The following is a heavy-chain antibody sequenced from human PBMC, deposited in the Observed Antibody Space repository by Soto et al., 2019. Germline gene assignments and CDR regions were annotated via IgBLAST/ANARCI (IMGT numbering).Heavy chain of an antibody. J-gene: IGHJ3*02. D-gene: IGHD2-15*01. Sequence: GESLKISCKTSGYSFISYWVAWVRQLPGKGLEWMGTFYPGDSTSAYSPSFQGQVTISVDKSISTAYLQLSSLKASDTAMYYCARIIGYCRNNDCSWTFDIWGQGTMVTVSS. CDR3: ARIIGYCRNNDCSWTFDI. V-gene: IGHV5-51*01. CDR1: GYSFISYW. CDR2: FYPGDSTS.